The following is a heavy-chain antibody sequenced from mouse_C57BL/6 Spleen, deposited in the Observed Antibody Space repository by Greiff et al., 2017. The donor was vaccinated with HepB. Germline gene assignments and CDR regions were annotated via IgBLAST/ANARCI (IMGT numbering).Heavy chain of an antibody. CDR3: ARGDVYDGYYGAMDY. Sequence: QVQLQQSGAELARPGASVKLSCKASGYTFTSYGISWVKQRTGQGLEWIGEIYPRSGNTYYNEKFKGKATLTADKSSSTAYMELRSLTSEDSAVYFCARGDVYDGYYGAMDYWGQGTSVTVSS. CDR2: IYPRSGNT. J-gene: IGHJ4*01. V-gene: IGHV1-81*01. D-gene: IGHD2-3*01. CDR1: GYTFTSYG.